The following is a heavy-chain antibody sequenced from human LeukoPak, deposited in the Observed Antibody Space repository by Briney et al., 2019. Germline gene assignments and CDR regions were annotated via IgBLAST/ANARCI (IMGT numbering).Heavy chain of an antibody. CDR3: ARVSSVRGGIPNYYFDY. D-gene: IGHD3-10*01. CDR1: GYTFTGYY. Sequence: ASVKVSCKASGYTFTGYYMHWVRQAPGQGLEWMGWINPNSGGTNYAQKFQGRVTMTRDTSISTAYMELSRLRSDDTAVYYCARVSSVRGGIPNYYFDYGGQGTLVTVSS. J-gene: IGHJ4*02. CDR2: INPNSGGT. V-gene: IGHV1-2*02.